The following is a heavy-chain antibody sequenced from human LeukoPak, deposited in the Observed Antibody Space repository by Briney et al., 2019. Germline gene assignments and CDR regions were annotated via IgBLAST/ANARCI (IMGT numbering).Heavy chain of an antibody. CDR2: IRWNSGSI. CDR3: AKDRSSSWYDYFDY. CDR1: GFTFDDYA. D-gene: IGHD6-13*01. V-gene: IGHV3-9*01. J-gene: IGHJ4*02. Sequence: GRSLRLSCAASGFTFDDYAMHWVRQAPGKGLGWVSGIRWNSGSIGYADSVKGRFTISRDNAKNSLYLQMNSLRAEDTALYYCAKDRSSSWYDYFDYWGQGTLVTVSS.